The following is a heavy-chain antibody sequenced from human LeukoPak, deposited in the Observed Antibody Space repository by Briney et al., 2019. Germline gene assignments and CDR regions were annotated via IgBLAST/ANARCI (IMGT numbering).Heavy chain of an antibody. CDR1: GFTFSSYS. CDR2: ISGSGGST. V-gene: IGHV3-23*01. J-gene: IGHJ4*02. CDR3: AKPRRFLEWLFKD. D-gene: IGHD3-3*01. Sequence: PGGSLRLSCAASGFTFSSYSMNWVRQAPGKGLEWVSGISGSGGSTYYADSVKGRFTISRDNSKNTLYLQMNSLRAEDTAEYYCAKPRRFLEWLFKDWGQGTLVTVSS.